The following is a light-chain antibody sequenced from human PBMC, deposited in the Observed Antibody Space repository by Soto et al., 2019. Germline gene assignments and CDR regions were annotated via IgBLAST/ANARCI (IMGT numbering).Light chain of an antibody. V-gene: IGLV2-14*01. CDR3: SSYTSSFTLV. Sequence: QSVLTQPASVSGSPGQSITISCTGTSSDVGSSNYVSWYQQHPDKAPKLMIYEVSNRPSGISNRFSGSKSGNTASLTISGLQAEDEADYYCSSYTSSFTLVFGTGTKLTVL. J-gene: IGLJ1*01. CDR2: EVS. CDR1: SSDVGSSNY.